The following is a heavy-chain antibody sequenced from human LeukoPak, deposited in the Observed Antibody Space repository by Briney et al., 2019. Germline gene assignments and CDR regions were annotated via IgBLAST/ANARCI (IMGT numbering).Heavy chain of an antibody. V-gene: IGHV4-39*01. CDR2: VYYTGST. CDR1: GGSVTSTTYY. Sequence: SETLSLTCSVSGGSVTSTTYYWGWIRQPPGGGLEWIANVYYTGSTSSNPSLKSRPTMSVDTSKNQFSLTMTSVTAADTAVYYCARLRKGRYCDYIFDWWGQGTLATVS. CDR3: ARLRKGRYCDYIFDW. J-gene: IGHJ4*02. D-gene: IGHD4-11*01.